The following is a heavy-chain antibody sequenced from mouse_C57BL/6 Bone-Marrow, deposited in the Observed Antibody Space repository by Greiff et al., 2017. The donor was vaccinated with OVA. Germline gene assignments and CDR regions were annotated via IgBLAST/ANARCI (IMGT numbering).Heavy chain of an antibody. V-gene: IGHV1-15*01. D-gene: IGHD1-1*01. CDR1: GYTFTDYE. Sequence: VKLMESGAELVRPGASVTLSCKASGYTFTDYEMHWVKQTPVHGLEWIGAIDPETGGTAYNQKFKGKAILTADKSSSTAYMELRSLTSEDSAVYYCTRDYYGSSYGGGQGTSVTVSS. CDR2: IDPETGGT. J-gene: IGHJ4*01. CDR3: TRDYYGSSYG.